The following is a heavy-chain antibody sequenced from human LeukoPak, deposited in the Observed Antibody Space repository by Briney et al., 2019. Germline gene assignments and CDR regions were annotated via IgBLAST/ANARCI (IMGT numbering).Heavy chain of an antibody. V-gene: IGHV4-34*01. Sequence: SETLSLTCAVHGGSFSGYYWSWIRQPPGKGLEWIGEINHSGSTNYNPSLKSRVTTSVDTSKNQFSLKLSSVTAADTAVYYCAYGDYDWGQGTLVTVSS. CDR2: INHSGST. CDR3: AYGDYD. CDR1: GGSFSGYY. D-gene: IGHD4-17*01. J-gene: IGHJ4*02.